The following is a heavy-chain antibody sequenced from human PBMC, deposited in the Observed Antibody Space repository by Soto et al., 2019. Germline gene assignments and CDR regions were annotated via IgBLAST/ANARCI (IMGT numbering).Heavy chain of an antibody. V-gene: IGHV3-7*03. J-gene: IGHJ4*02. CDR1: GFFFGFYW. D-gene: IGHD3-22*01. CDR3: ARIRATDYEIDY. Sequence: EVHLEESGGDLVQPGGSLRLSCSASGFFFGFYWMTWVRQAPGKGLEWVANIERHGNDKYYVDSVTGRFTISRDNAQNSLFLQMNNLRAEDTAVYFCARIRATDYEIDYWGQGTLVTVSS. CDR2: IERHGNDK.